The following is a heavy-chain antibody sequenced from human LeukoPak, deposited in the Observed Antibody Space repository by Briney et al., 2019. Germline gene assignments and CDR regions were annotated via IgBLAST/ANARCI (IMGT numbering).Heavy chain of an antibody. Sequence: GGSLRLSCAASGFTFSSYEMNWVRQAPGKGLEWVSYISSSGSTIYYADSVKGRFTISRDNAKNSLHLQMNSLRAEDTAVYYCARVGQLWAHDYWGQGTLVTVSS. CDR1: GFTFSSYE. D-gene: IGHD5-18*01. CDR3: ARVGQLWAHDY. J-gene: IGHJ4*02. V-gene: IGHV3-48*03. CDR2: ISSSGSTI.